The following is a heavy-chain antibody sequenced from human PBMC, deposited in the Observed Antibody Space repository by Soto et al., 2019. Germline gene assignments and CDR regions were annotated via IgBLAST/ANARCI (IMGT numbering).Heavy chain of an antibody. D-gene: IGHD5-18*01. J-gene: IGHJ6*04. V-gene: IGHV4-31*03. Sequence: SETLSLTCTVSGGSISSGGYYWSWIRQHPGKGLEWIGYIYYSGSTYYNPSLKSRVTISVDTSKNQFSLKLSSVTAADTAVYYCARDGLDVDTAMVDGGYYYYGMDVWGKGTTVTVSS. CDR3: ARDGLDVDTAMVDGGYYYYGMDV. CDR1: GGSISSGGYY. CDR2: IYYSGST.